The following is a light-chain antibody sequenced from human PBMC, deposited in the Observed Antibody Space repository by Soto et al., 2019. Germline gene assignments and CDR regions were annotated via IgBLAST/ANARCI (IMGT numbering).Light chain of an antibody. V-gene: IGKV3-11*01. CDR3: QQRSNWPPIT. CDR1: QSVSSY. Sequence: EIVLPQSPATLPLSPGERATLSCRASQSVSSYLAWYQQKPGQAPMLLIYDASNRATGIPARFSGSGSGTDFTLTISSLEPEDFAVYYCQQRSNWPPITFGQGTRLEIK. J-gene: IGKJ5*01. CDR2: DAS.